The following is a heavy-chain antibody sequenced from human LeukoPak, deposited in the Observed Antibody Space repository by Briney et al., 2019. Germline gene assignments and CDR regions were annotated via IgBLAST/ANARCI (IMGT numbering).Heavy chain of an antibody. CDR3: ARADSSGWYVIDY. Sequence: GRTLRLSCAASGFTFKSYGMHWVRQAPGKGLEWVAVIWHDGNNKYSADSVKGQFTISRDNSQNTLYRQINSLRAEDTAVYYCARADSSGWYVIDYWGQGTLVTVSS. CDR2: IWHDGNNK. CDR1: GFTFKSYG. J-gene: IGHJ4*02. D-gene: IGHD6-19*01. V-gene: IGHV3-33*01.